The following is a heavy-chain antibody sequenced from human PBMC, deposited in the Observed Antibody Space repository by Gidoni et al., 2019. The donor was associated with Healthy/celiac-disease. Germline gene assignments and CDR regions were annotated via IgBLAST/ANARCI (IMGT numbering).Heavy chain of an antibody. V-gene: IGHV1-18*01. CDR1: GYTFTSYG. CDR3: ARDLGYSGYDYYFDY. D-gene: IGHD5-12*01. Sequence: QVQLVQSGAEVKKPGASVKVSCKASGYTFTSYGISWVRQATGQGREWIGWMSAYNGNTNDAQKIQGRVTMTTDTSTSTAYMELSSLRSDDTAVYYCARDLGYSGYDYYFDYWGQGTLVTVSS. CDR2: MSAYNGNT. J-gene: IGHJ4*02.